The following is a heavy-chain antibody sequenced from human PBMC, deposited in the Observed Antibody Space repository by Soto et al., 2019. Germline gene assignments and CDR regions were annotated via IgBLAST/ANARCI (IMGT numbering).Heavy chain of an antibody. D-gene: IGHD3-9*01. CDR3: AKFKRNDILTGYYSHFDY. CDR1: GFTFSSFA. V-gene: IGHV3-23*01. CDR2: ITGSGGST. J-gene: IGHJ4*02. Sequence: PGGSLRLSCAASGFTFSSFAMSWVRPALGKGLEWVSAITGSGGSTYYADSVKGRFTISRDNSKNTLYLQMNSLRAEDTAVYYCAKFKRNDILTGYYSHFDYWGQGTLVTVSS.